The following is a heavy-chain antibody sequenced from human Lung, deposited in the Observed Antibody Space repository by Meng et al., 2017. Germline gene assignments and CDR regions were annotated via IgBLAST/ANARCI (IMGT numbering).Heavy chain of an antibody. Sequence: VEVVVAGGGMGKPGGPLRLSWVDSRFSFTAAWMSWVRQAPGRGLEWVGRIKRKPDGESIDYAAPVEGRFTISRDDSRNTVYLRMNSLKAEDTAVYYCSGHIDYWGQGTLVTVSS. CDR2: IKRKPDGESI. CDR1: RFSFTAAW. CDR3: SGHIDY. J-gene: IGHJ4*02. D-gene: IGHD2-15*01. V-gene: IGHV3-15*01.